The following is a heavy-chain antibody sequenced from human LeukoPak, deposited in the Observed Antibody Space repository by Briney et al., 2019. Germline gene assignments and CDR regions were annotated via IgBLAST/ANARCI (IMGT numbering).Heavy chain of an antibody. J-gene: IGHJ4*02. CDR2: IKQDGSER. Sequence: GGSLRLSCAASGFTFSSYWMSWVRQAPGKGLEWVATIKQDGSERYYVDSVKGRFTISRDNAKNSLYLQMNSLRAEDTAVYYCARDADGYIDDYWGQGTLVTVSS. D-gene: IGHD5-24*01. CDR3: ARDADGYIDDY. V-gene: IGHV3-7*01. CDR1: GFTFSSYW.